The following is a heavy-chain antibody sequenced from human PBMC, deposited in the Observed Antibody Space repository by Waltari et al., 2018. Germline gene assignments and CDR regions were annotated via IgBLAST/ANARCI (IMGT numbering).Heavy chain of an antibody. CDR2: IYHSGST. CDR1: GYSISSGYY. CDR3: ARAAPFDY. J-gene: IGHJ4*02. Sequence: QVQLQESGPGLVKPSETLSLTCAVSGYSISSGYYWGWIRQPPGKGLEWIGSIYHSGSTYYNPSLKSRVTISVDTSKNQFSLKLSSVTAADTAVYYCARAAPFDYWGQGTLVTVSS. V-gene: IGHV4-38-2*01.